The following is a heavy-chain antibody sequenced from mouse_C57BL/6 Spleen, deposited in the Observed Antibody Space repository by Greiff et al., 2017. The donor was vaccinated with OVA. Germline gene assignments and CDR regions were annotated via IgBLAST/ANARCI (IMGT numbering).Heavy chain of an antibody. CDR3: ARSYYGSSYFDY. J-gene: IGHJ2*01. CDR2: IHPNSGST. V-gene: IGHV1-64*01. Sequence: QVQLQQSGAELVKPGASVKLSCKASGYTFTSYWMHWVKQRPGQGLEWIGMIHPNSGSTNYNEKFKSKATLTVDKSSSTAYMQLSSLTSEDSAVYYCARSYYGSSYFDYWGQGTTLTVSS. D-gene: IGHD1-1*01. CDR1: GYTFTSYW.